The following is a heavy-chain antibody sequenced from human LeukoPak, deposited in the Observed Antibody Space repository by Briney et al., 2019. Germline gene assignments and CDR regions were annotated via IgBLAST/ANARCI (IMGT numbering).Heavy chain of an antibody. CDR3: ARDARYFANNWFDP. D-gene: IGHD3-9*01. CDR2: ISSSSSYI. CDR1: GFTFSSYS. J-gene: IGHJ5*02. Sequence: GGSLRFSCAASGFTFSSYSMNWVRQAPGKGLEWVSSISSSSSYIYYADSVKGRFTISRDNAKNSLYLQMNSLRAEDTAVYYCARDARYFANNWFDPWGQGTLVTVSS. V-gene: IGHV3-21*01.